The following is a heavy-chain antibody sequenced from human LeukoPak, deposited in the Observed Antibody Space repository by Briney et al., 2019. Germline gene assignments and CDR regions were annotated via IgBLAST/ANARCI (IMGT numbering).Heavy chain of an antibody. CDR1: GYTFISYG. D-gene: IGHD3-3*01. Sequence: GASVKVSCKASGYTFISYGISWVRQAPGQGLEWMGWISAYNGNTNYAQKLQGRVTMTTDTSTSTAYMELRSLRSDDTAVYYCARGWRDYYYYYMDVWGKGTTVTVSS. CDR2: ISAYNGNT. J-gene: IGHJ6*03. CDR3: ARGWRDYYYYYMDV. V-gene: IGHV1-18*01.